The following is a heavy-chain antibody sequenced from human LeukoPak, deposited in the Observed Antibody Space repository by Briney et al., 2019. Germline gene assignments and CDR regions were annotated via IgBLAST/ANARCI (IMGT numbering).Heavy chain of an antibody. CDR3: ARARGGYDFDY. J-gene: IGHJ4*02. CDR2: IKQDGSEK. V-gene: IGHV3-7*03. D-gene: IGHD5-12*01. Sequence: GGSLRLSCAASGFTFSNYWMHWVRQVPGKGLEWVANIKQDGSEKYYVDSVKGRFTISRDNAKNSLYLQLNSLRAEDTAVYYCARARGGYDFDYWGQGTLVTVSS. CDR1: GFTFSNYW.